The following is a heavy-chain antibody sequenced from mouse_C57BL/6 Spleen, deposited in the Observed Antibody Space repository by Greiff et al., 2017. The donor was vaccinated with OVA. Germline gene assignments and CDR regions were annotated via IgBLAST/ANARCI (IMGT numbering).Heavy chain of an antibody. CDR2: ISPSDSET. CDR3: GHRSTMVTDY. Sequence: QVQLQQPGAELVRPGSSVKLSCKASGYTFTSYWMAWVKQRPGQGLEWIGNISPSDSETHYNQKFKDKATWTVDKSSSTAYMQLSRLTSEDSAVYYWGHRSTMVTDYWGQGTSVTVSS. J-gene: IGHJ4*01. V-gene: IGHV1-61*01. D-gene: IGHD2-13*01. CDR1: GYTFTSYW.